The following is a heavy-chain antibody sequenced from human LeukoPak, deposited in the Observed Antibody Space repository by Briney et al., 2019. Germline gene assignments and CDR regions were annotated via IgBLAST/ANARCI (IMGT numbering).Heavy chain of an antibody. CDR2: IYYSGST. J-gene: IGHJ5*02. Sequence: PSETLSLTCTVSGGSISSSSYYWGWIRQPPGKGLEWIGSIYYSGSTYYNPSLKSRVTISVDTSKNQSSLKLSSVTAADTAVYYCARAYYGSGSRVDYSATFDPWGQGTLVTVSS. CDR3: ARAYYGSGSRVDYSATFDP. V-gene: IGHV4-39*01. D-gene: IGHD3-10*01. CDR1: GGSISSSSYY.